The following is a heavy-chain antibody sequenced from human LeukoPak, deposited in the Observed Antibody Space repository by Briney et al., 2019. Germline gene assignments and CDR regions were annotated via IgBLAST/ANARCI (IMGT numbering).Heavy chain of an antibody. Sequence: GGSLRLSCAASGFTFSNYDMHWVRQTTGKGLEWVSGIGTAGDTYYTGSVKGRFTISRENAKNSLYLQMNSLRAGDTAVYYCARGSGGQHEFDYWGQVILVAVSS. CDR1: GFTFSNYD. CDR3: ARGSGGQHEFDY. CDR2: IGTAGDT. D-gene: IGHD1-26*01. V-gene: IGHV3-13*01. J-gene: IGHJ4*03.